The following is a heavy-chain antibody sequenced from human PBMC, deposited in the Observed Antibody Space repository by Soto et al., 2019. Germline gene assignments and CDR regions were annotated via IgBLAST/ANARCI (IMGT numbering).Heavy chain of an antibody. CDR1: GGTFSSYA. D-gene: IGHD3-22*01. CDR2: IIPIFGTA. Sequence: QVQLVQSGAAVKKPGSSVKVSCKASGGTFSSYAISWVRQAPGQGVEWMGGIIPIFGTANYAQKFQGRVTITAEEARGTTYLEMTSLKSEETAVYFCASAALLYYDSSGRGYHDYGMDVWGQGTTVTVSS. J-gene: IGHJ6*02. V-gene: IGHV1-69*12. CDR3: ASAALLYYDSSGRGYHDYGMDV.